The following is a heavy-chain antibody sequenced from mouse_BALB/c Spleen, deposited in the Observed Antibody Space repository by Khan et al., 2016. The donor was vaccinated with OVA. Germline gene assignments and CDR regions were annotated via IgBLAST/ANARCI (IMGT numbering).Heavy chain of an antibody. CDR2: ISSGGSYT. CDR1: GFPFSNYS. J-gene: IGHJ3*01. D-gene: IGHD1-1*01. V-gene: IGHV5-9-3*01. CDR3: ARGLFTAVVAAPFAY. Sequence: EVELAESGGGLVKPGGSLKLSCAAPGFPFSNYSMSWVRQTPEKRLEWVATISSGGSYTYYPNSVKGRITNPRNNAKKTLYLQMSSLRSEDTAIYYCARGLFTAVVAAPFAYWGQGTLVTVSA.